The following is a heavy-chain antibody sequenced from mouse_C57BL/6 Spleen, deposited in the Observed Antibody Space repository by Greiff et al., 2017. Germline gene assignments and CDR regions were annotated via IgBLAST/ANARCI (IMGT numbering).Heavy chain of an antibody. CDR2: VWSDGST. J-gene: IGHJ3*01. Sequence: VQLQESGPGLVAPSQSLSITCTVSGFSLTSYGVHWVRQPPGKGLEWLVVVWSDGSTTYNSALKSRLSISKDNSKSQVFLKMNSLQTDDTAMYYCARHEDYYGSSSAWFAYWGQGTLVTVSA. CDR1: GFSLTSYG. V-gene: IGHV2-6-1*01. D-gene: IGHD1-1*01. CDR3: ARHEDYYGSSSAWFAY.